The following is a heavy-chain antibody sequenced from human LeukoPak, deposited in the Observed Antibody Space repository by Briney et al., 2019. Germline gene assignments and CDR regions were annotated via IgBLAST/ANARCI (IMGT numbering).Heavy chain of an antibody. V-gene: IGHV4-39*01. CDR3: VRLDYGDYGSFDS. D-gene: IGHD4-17*01. J-gene: IGHJ4*02. Sequence: PSETLSLTCTVSGGSISSSTYYWGWVRQPPGKGLEWSGTIYYSGDTYYNPSLKSRVTISEDTPKNQFSLKLNSLTAADSALYYCVRLDYGDYGSFDSWGQGTLVTVSS. CDR1: GGSISSSTYY. CDR2: IYYSGDT.